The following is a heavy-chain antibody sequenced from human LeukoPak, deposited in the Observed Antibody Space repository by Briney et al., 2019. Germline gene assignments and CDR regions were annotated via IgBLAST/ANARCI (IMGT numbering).Heavy chain of an antibody. J-gene: IGHJ4*02. CDR2: INHSGST. CDR1: GGSISSDSYY. CDR3: ARGVARTSATAISTSYYFDY. Sequence: SETLSLTCTVSGGSISSDSYYWAWTRQPPGKGLEWIGEINHSGSTNYNPSLKSRVTISVDTSKNQFSLKLSSVTAADTAVYYCARGVARTSATAISTSYYFDYWGQGTLVTVSS. D-gene: IGHD2-21*02. V-gene: IGHV4-39*07.